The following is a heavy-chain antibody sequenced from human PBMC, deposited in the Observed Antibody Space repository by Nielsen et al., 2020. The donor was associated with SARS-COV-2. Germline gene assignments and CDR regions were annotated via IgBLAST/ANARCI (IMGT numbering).Heavy chain of an antibody. CDR3: AKDGTRGDYSYFDY. V-gene: IGHV3-48*03. D-gene: IGHD4-17*01. CDR1: GFTFSSYE. J-gene: IGHJ4*02. CDR2: ISSSGSTI. Sequence: GESLKISCAASGFTFSSYEMNWVRQAPGKGLEWVSYISSSGSTIYYADSVKGRFTISRDNSKNTLYLQMNSLRAEDTAVYYCAKDGTRGDYSYFDYWGQGTLVTVSS.